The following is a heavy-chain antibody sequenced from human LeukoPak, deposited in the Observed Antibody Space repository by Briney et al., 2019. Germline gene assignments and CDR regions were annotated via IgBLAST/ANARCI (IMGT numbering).Heavy chain of an antibody. CDR1: GGSISSSSYY. Sequence: SETLSLTCTVSGGSISSSSYYWGWIRQPPGKGLEWIGSSYYSGSTYYNPSLKSRVTISVDTSKNQFSLKLSSVTAADTAVYYCARPTMVRGVIDYWGQGTLVTVSS. CDR3: ARPTMVRGVIDY. J-gene: IGHJ4*02. V-gene: IGHV4-39*01. CDR2: SYYSGST. D-gene: IGHD3-10*01.